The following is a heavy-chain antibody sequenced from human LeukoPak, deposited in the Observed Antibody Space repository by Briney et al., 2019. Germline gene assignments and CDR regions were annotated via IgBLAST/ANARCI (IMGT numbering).Heavy chain of an antibody. Sequence: ASVKVTCNASGYTFTSYYMDWLRQPPRQGLERMVIINPSGGRTNYEQKYEGRVITTSNMYTRTVFKEQSSLRSEDTAVYYCRVGVSSRGNIDYWGQGTLVTVSS. CDR1: GYTFTSYY. CDR3: RVGVSSRGNIDY. D-gene: IGHD3-22*01. V-gene: IGHV1-46*01. J-gene: IGHJ4*02. CDR2: INPSGGRT.